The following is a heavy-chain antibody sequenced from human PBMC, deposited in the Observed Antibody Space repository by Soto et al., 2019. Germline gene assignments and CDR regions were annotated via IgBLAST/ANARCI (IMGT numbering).Heavy chain of an antibody. D-gene: IGHD3-22*01. V-gene: IGHV3-74*01. CDR2: INSDGSST. CDR1: GFSFSSYW. J-gene: IGHJ4*02. Sequence: GGSLRLSCAASGFSFSSYWMHWVRQSPGKGLVWVSRINSDGSSTSYADSVKGRFTISRDNAKNTLYLQMNSLRAEDTAVYYCAIRASYYDSSGYFDYWGQGTLVTVSS. CDR3: AIRASYYDSSGYFDY.